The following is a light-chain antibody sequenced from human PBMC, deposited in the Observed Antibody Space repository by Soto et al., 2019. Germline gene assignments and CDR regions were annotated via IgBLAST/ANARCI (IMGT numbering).Light chain of an antibody. V-gene: IGLV2-23*02. Sequence: QSALTQPASVSGSPGQSITISCTGTSDDFETYNLVSWYQHHPDKAPKLMIFEATKRPSGVSDRFSGSKSGNTASLTISGLQAEDEDDYYCYSFGDDSPVFGPGTKVTVL. J-gene: IGLJ1*01. CDR1: SDDFETYNL. CDR2: EAT. CDR3: YSFGDDSPV.